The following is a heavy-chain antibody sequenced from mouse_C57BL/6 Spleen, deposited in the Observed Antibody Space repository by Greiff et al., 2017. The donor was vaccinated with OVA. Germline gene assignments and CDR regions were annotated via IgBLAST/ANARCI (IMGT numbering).Heavy chain of an antibody. CDR1: GFTFSSYA. CDR2: ISDGGSYT. CDR3: ARDDDYDVAWFAY. J-gene: IGHJ3*01. V-gene: IGHV5-4*01. D-gene: IGHD2-4*01. Sequence: EVQVVESGGGLVKPGGSLKLSCAASGFTFSSYAMSWVRQTPEKRLEWVATISDGGSYTYYPDNVKGRFTISRDNAKNNLYLQMSHLKSEDTAMYYCARDDDYDVAWFAYWGQGTLVTVSA.